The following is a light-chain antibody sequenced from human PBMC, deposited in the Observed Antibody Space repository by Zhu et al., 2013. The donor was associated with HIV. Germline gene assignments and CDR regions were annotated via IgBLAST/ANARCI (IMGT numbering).Light chain of an antibody. CDR2: GAS. CDR1: QSVASN. J-gene: IGKJ4*01. Sequence: EIVLTQSPVTLSVSPGERVILSCRASQSVASNLAWYQQRPGQPPRLLISGASSRATGIPARFSGRGSDMEFTLTISSLQSEDFAIYYCQQYNDWPTFGGGTKVDIK. CDR3: QQYNDWPT. V-gene: IGKV3-15*01.